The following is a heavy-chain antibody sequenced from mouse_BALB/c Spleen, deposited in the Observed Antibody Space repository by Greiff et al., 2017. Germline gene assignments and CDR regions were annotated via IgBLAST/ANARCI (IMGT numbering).Heavy chain of an antibody. Sequence: VKLMESGAELAKPGASVKMSCKASGYTFTSYWMHWVKQRPGQGLECIGYINPSTVYTEYNQKFKDKATLTADKSSSTAYMQLSSLTSEDSAVYYCARYDGYYDAMDYWGQGTSVTVSS. J-gene: IGHJ4*01. CDR2: INPSTVYT. V-gene: IGHV1-7*01. CDR1: GYTFTSYW. D-gene: IGHD2-2*01. CDR3: ARYDGYYDAMDY.